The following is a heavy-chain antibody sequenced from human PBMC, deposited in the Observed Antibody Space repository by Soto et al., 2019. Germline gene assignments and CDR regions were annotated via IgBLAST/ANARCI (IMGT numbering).Heavy chain of an antibody. CDR1: GGFISNSDYF. Sequence: SETLSLTCNVSGGFISNSDYFWSWIRQSPGKGLECIGYSSSSGNTYYNPSLRSRATLSVDRSKNQFSLRLTSVTVEDTAIYYCARGSDVLARGATFFDSWGQGSLVTVSS. V-gene: IGHV4-30-4*01. CDR3: ARGSDVLARGATFFDS. CDR2: SSSSGNT. J-gene: IGHJ4*02. D-gene: IGHD3-10*01.